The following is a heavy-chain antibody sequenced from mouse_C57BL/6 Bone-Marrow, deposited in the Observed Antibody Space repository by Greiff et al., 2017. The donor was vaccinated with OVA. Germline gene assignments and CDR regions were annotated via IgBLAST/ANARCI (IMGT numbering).Heavy chain of an antibody. D-gene: IGHD2-1*01. J-gene: IGHJ3*01. V-gene: IGHV1-9*01. Sequence: QVQLQQSGAELMKPGASVKLSCKATGYTFTGYWIEWVKQRPGHGLEWIGEILPGSGSTNYNEKFKGKATFTADTSSNTAYMQLSSLTTEDSAIEYCARDHYGNWFAYWGQGTLVTVSA. CDR2: ILPGSGST. CDR3: ARDHYGNWFAY. CDR1: GYTFTGYW.